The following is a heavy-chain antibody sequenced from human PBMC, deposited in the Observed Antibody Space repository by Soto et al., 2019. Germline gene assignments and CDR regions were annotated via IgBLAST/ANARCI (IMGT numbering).Heavy chain of an antibody. J-gene: IGHJ6*02. CDR3: AREGEMPYYYYGLDV. CDR2: ISGYNGHT. CDR1: GYTFTTYG. Sequence: QVQLVQSGAEVRKPGASVKVSCKASGYTFTTYGISWVRQAPGQGLEWMGWISGYNGHTKYAQKFQGRVTMTTDTSPSTVYRDLRSLRSDDTAVYYCAREGEMPYYYYGLDVWGQGTTVTVSS. V-gene: IGHV1-18*01. D-gene: IGHD3-16*01.